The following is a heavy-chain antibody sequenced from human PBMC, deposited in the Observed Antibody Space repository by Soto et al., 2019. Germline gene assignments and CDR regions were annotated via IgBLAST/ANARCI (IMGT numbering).Heavy chain of an antibody. V-gene: IGHV4-30-4*01. CDR2: ICYIGTT. CDR3: ARDGGFCTNGVCPVCYFYRMDV. D-gene: IGHD2-8*01. J-gene: IGHJ6*01. CDR1: GGSISSGEYY. Sequence: QVQLQESGPGLVKPSQTLSLTCTVSGGSISSGEYYWSWSRQPPGEGLEWIGNICYIGTTYNNPSLKSRVTISVDTSNNQLSLTLSSVTAADTAVYYCARDGGFCTNGVCPVCYFYRMDVWVQMTTVTVST.